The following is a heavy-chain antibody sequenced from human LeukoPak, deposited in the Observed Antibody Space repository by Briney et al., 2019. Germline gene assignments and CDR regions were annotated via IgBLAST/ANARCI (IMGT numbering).Heavy chain of an antibody. V-gene: IGHV1-2*02. CDR3: ARDYGYNYRDY. J-gene: IGHJ4*02. D-gene: IGHD5-24*01. Sequence: ASVKVSCKASGYTFTGYYMHWVRQAPGQGLEWMGWINPNSGGTNYAHKFQGRVTMTRDTSISTAYMELSRLRSVDTAVYYCARDYGYNYRDYWGQGTLVTVSS. CDR1: GYTFTGYY. CDR2: INPNSGGT.